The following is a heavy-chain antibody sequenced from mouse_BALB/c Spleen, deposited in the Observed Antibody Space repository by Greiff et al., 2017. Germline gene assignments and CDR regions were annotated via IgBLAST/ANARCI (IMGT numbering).Heavy chain of an antibody. Sequence: EVQLVESGGDLVKPGGSLKLSCAASGFTFSSYGMSWVRQTPDKRLEWVATISSGGSYTYYPDSVKGRVTISRDNAKNTLYLQMSSLNSEDTAMYCCARHPFAYWGQGTLVTVSA. CDR3: ARHPFAY. J-gene: IGHJ3*01. CDR2: ISSGGSYT. V-gene: IGHV5-6*01. CDR1: GFTFSSYG.